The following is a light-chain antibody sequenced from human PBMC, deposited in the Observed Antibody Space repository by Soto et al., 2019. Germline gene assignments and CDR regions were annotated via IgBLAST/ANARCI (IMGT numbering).Light chain of an antibody. CDR1: QSIASN. CDR3: QRYNNWPLT. V-gene: IGKV3-15*01. J-gene: IGKJ4*01. Sequence: EIVMTQSPATLSVSPGERATLSCRASQSIASNLAWYQQKPGQAPRLLIFGASARATDIPARFSGSASGTEFTLTISSLQSEDFAVYYCQRYNNWPLTFGGGTKVDIK. CDR2: GAS.